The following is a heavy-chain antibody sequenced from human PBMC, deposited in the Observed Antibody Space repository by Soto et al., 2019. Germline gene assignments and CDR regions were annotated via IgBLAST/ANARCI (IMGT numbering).Heavy chain of an antibody. CDR2: IYRSGST. D-gene: IGHD3-16*01. V-gene: IGHV4-4*09. Sequence: SETLSLTCTVSGDSVRNQYWSWIRRPPGRGLEWIGYIYRSGSTKYNPSLKSRLTISVDTSKNQFSLKLSSVTAADTAVYYCARTLDYGHMDVWGIGTTVTVSS. CDR1: GDSVRNQY. CDR3: ARTLDYGHMDV. J-gene: IGHJ6*03.